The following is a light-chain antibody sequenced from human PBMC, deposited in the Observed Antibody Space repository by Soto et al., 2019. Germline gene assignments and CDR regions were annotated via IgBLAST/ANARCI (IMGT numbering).Light chain of an antibody. V-gene: IGLV2-14*01. J-gene: IGLJ1*01. CDR1: TSDVGGYNY. CDR2: EVS. Sequence: QSALTQPASVSGSPGQSITISCTGTTSDVGGYNYVSWYQQHPGKVPKLLIHEVSNRPSGVSNRFSGSKSGNTASLTISGLPAEDEADYYCLSKTSSISYVFGTGTKVTVL. CDR3: LSKTSSISYV.